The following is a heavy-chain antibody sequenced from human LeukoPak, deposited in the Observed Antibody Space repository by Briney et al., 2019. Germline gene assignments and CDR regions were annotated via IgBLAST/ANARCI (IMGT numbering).Heavy chain of an antibody. CDR3: ARGVSYYDSSGYYNEYFQH. CDR1: GGSISTSSYF. D-gene: IGHD3-22*01. V-gene: IGHV4-39*07. Sequence: SETLSLTCTVSGGSISTSSYFWGWIRQPPGKGLEWIGNIYYSGSTNYNPSLKSRVTISVDTSKNQFSLKLSSVTAADTAVYYCARGVSYYDSSGYYNEYFQHWGQGTLVTVSS. J-gene: IGHJ1*01. CDR2: IYYSGST.